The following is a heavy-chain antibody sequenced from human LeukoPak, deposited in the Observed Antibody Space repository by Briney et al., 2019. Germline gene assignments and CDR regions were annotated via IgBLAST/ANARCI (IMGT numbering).Heavy chain of an antibody. J-gene: IGHJ6*02. CDR2: ISYDGSNK. CDR3: ARDRRYSRSIELYYYYYGMDV. CDR1: GFTFSSYA. Sequence: PGRSLRLSCAASGFTFSSYAMHWVRQAPGKGLEGVAVISYDGSNKYYADSVKGRFTISRDNSKNTLYLQMNNLRAEDTAVYYCARDRRYSRSIELYYYYYGMDVWGQGTTVTVSS. V-gene: IGHV3-30*04. D-gene: IGHD6-13*01.